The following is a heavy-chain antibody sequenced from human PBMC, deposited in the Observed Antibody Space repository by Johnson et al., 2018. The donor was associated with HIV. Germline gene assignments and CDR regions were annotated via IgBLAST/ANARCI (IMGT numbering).Heavy chain of an antibody. CDR2: IRYDGSNK. V-gene: IGHV3-30*02. CDR1: GFTFSNYG. J-gene: IGHJ3*01. D-gene: IGHD7-27*01. Sequence: VQLVESGGGVVQPGGSLRLSCVASGFTFSNYGMHWVRQAPGKGLEWVAFIRYDGSNKYYADSVKGQFTISRDNSKNTLYLQMKSRMGEDTAIYYCTGGRDLRAFDVWGPGTMVTVSS. CDR3: TGGRDLRAFDV.